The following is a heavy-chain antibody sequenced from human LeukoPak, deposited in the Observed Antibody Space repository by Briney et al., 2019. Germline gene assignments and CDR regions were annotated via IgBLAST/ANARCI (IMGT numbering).Heavy chain of an antibody. J-gene: IGHJ6*02. V-gene: IGHV6-1*01. CDR2: TYYRSKWYN. Sequence: SQTLSLTCAISGDSVSSNSAAWNWIRQSPSRGLEWLGRTYYRSKWYNDYAVSVKSRITINPDTSKNQFSLQLNSVTPEDTAVYYCARGVEMATLNSYYYYYGMDVWGQGTTVTVSS. CDR1: GDSVSSNSAA. D-gene: IGHD5-24*01. CDR3: ARGVEMATLNSYYYYYGMDV.